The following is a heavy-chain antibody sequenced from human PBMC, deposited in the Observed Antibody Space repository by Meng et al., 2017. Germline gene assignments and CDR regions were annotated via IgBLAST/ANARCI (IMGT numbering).Heavy chain of an antibody. D-gene: IGHD2-15*01. J-gene: IGHJ3*02. CDR2: ICGSGGST. CDR1: GFTFSSYA. CDR3: AKSGLSPYCSGGSCYYDAFDI. Sequence: GESLKISCAASGFTFSSYAMSWVRQAPGKGLEWVSAICGSGGSTYYADSVKGRFTISRDNSKNTLYLQMNSLRAEDTAVYYCAKSGLSPYCSGGSCYYDAFDIWGQGTMVTVSS. V-gene: IGHV3-23*01.